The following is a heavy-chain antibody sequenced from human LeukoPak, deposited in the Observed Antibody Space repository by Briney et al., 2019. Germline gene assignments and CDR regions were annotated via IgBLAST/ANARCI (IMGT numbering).Heavy chain of an antibody. CDR2: ISGSGGST. Sequence: PGGSLRLSCAASGFTFSSYAMSWVRQAPGKGLEWVSAISGSGGSTYYADSVKGRFTISRDNSKNTLYLQMNSLRAEDTAVYYCAKPSGYSSSWLRQSDYWGQGTLVTVSS. CDR1: GFTFSSYA. D-gene: IGHD6-13*01. J-gene: IGHJ4*02. V-gene: IGHV3-23*01. CDR3: AKPSGYSSSWLRQSDY.